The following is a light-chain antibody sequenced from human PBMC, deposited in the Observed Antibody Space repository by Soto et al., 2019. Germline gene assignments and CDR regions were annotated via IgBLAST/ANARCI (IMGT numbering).Light chain of an antibody. CDR3: QQYYKSPLT. J-gene: IGKJ4*01. Sequence: EIVLTQSPGTLSLSPGERATLSCRASQSVSNSHLAWHQQKPGQAPRLLIFGVSSRAAGIPDRFSGSGSGTDFTLTISRLEPEDYAVYYCQQYYKSPLTFGGGTKVEIK. V-gene: IGKV3-20*01. CDR1: QSVSNSH. CDR2: GVS.